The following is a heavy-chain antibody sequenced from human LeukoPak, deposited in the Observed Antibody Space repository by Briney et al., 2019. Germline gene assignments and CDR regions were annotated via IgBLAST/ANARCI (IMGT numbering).Heavy chain of an antibody. CDR3: ARITILYYMDV. Sequence: GGSLRLSCAASGFTFSSYWMSWVRQAPGKGLEWVANIKQDGSEKYYVDSVKGRFTISRGNAKNSLYLQMNSLRAEDTAVYYCARITILYYMDVWGKGTTVTISS. D-gene: IGHD3-3*01. CDR2: IKQDGSEK. J-gene: IGHJ6*03. V-gene: IGHV3-7*01. CDR1: GFTFSSYW.